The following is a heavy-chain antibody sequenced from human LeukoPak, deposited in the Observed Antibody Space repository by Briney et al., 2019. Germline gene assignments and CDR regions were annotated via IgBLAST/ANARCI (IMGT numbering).Heavy chain of an antibody. D-gene: IGHD6-13*01. CDR2: ISYDGSNK. Sequence: PGRSLRLSCAASGFTFSSYAMHWVRQAPGKGLEWVAVISYDGSNKYYADSVEGRFTISRDNSKNTLYLQMNSLRAEDTAVYYCARESYSSRHYYFDYWGQGTLVTVSS. V-gene: IGHV3-30-3*01. J-gene: IGHJ4*02. CDR3: ARESYSSRHYYFDY. CDR1: GFTFSSYA.